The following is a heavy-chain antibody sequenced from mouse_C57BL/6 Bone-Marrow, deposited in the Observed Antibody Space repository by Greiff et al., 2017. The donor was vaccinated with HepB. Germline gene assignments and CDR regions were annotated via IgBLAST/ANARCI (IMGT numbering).Heavy chain of an antibody. Sequence: VKLVESGAELVKPGASVKMSCKASGYTFTSYWITWVKQRPGQGLEWIGDIYPGSGSTNYNEKFKSKATLTVDTSSSTAYMQLSSLTSEDSAVYYCARENGYYGSYYAMDYWGQGTSVTVSS. V-gene: IGHV1-55*01. D-gene: IGHD1-1*01. CDR1: GYTFTSYW. J-gene: IGHJ4*01. CDR3: ARENGYYGSYYAMDY. CDR2: IYPGSGST.